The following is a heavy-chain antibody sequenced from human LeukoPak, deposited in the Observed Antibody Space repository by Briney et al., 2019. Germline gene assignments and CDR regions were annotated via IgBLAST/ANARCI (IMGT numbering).Heavy chain of an antibody. J-gene: IGHJ6*02. CDR2: ISGSGGST. V-gene: IGHV3-23*01. CDR1: GFTFSSYA. CDR3: AKGEGYSDYYGMDV. Sequence: GGSLRLSCAASGFTFSSYAMSWVRQAPGKGLEWVSAISGSGGSTYYADSVKGRFTISRDNSKNTLYLQMNSLRAEDTAVYYCAKGEGYSDYYGMDVWGQGTTVTVSS. D-gene: IGHD5-24*01.